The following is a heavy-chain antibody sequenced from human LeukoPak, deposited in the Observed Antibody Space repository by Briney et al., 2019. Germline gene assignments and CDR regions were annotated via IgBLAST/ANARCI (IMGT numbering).Heavy chain of an antibody. CDR3: ARPTVTDAFDI. V-gene: IGHV3-30*04. CDR1: GFTFSSYA. CDR2: ISYDGSSK. Sequence: PGRSLRLSCAASGFTFSSYAMHWVRQAPGKGLEWVAVISYDGSSKYYADSVKGRFTISRDNSKNTLYLQMNSLRAEDTAVYYCARPTVTDAFDIWGQGTMVTVSS. J-gene: IGHJ3*02. D-gene: IGHD4-17*01.